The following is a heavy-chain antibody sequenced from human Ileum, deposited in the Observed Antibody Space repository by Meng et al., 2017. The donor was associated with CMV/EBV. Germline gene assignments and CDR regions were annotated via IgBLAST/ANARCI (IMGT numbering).Heavy chain of an antibody. J-gene: IGHJ4*02. Sequence: QLQPLGPGLVKPSQTSSPTGDISGDRVSTNKLAWNRIRQSPRSGLEWLGRTAYRSKWDYEYSVSVESRITISPDTSKNQFSLHLRSVTPEDTAIYYCARESELLRFDHWGQGTLVTVAS. CDR3: ARESELLRFDH. V-gene: IGHV6-1*01. CDR1: GDRVSTNKLA. CDR2: TAYRSKWDY. D-gene: IGHD6-6*01.